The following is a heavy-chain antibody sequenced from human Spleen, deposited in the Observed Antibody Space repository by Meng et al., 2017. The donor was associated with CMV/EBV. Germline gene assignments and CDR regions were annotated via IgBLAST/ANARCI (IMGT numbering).Heavy chain of an antibody. CDR3: ARDLRHYHYGMDV. D-gene: IGHD6-6*01. Sequence: GGSLRLSCAASGFNFNIYSMNWVRQAPGKGLEWVSHSSGGTTYSMYYADSVKGRFTISRDNAKNSLYLQINSLRVEDTAVYYCARDLRHYHYGMDVWGQGTTVTVSS. CDR1: GFNFNIYS. CDR2: SSGGTTYSM. V-gene: IGHV3-48*04. J-gene: IGHJ6*02.